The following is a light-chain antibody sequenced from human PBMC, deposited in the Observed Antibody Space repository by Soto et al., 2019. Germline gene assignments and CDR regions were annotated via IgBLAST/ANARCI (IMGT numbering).Light chain of an antibody. CDR3: QSYDSTLKTYV. CDR1: SSNIGAGYD. J-gene: IGLJ1*01. Sequence: QSVLTQPPSVSGAPGQRVTISCAGGSSNIGAGYDVHWYQHIPGTAPKLLIYINTNRPSGVPDRFSGSRSGPSASLAITGLRAQDEAVYFCQSYDSTLKTYVFGSGTKVTVL. CDR2: INT. V-gene: IGLV1-40*01.